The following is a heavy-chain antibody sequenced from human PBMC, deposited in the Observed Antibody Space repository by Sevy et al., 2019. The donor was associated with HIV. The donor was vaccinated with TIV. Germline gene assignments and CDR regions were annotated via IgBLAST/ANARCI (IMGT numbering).Heavy chain of an antibody. V-gene: IGHV1-18*01. CDR1: GYTFTSYG. CDR3: ARGSSYNWNYGDAFDI. CDR2: ISAYNGNT. Sequence: ASVKVSCKASGYTFTSYGISWVRQAPGQGLEWMGWISAYNGNTNYAQKFQGRVTMTTDTSTSTAYMELRSLRSDDTAGYYCARGSSYNWNYGDAFDIWGQGTMVTVSS. J-gene: IGHJ3*02. D-gene: IGHD1-7*01.